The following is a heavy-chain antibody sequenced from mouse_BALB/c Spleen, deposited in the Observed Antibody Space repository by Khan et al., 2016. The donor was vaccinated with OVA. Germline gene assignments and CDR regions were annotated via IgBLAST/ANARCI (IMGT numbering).Heavy chain of an antibody. CDR3: TRLAYYYDSGGFAY. CDR2: ISSGGSYT. V-gene: IGHV5-6*01. CDR1: GFTFSTFG. J-gene: IGHJ3*01. D-gene: IGHD1-1*01. Sequence: EVQGVESGGDLVKPGGSLKLSCAASGFTFSTFGMSWVRQTPDKRLEWVATISSGGSYTYYPDNVKGRFTISRDNAKNTLYLQVSSLKSEDTAMYYGTRLAYYYDSGGFAYWGQGTLVTVSA.